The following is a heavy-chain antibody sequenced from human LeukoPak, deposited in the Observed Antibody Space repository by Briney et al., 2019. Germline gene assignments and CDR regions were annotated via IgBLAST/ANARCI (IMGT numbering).Heavy chain of an antibody. V-gene: IGHV1-18*04. CDR3: ARDAGGGAMVRGVTAYYYGMDV. J-gene: IGHJ6*04. D-gene: IGHD3-10*01. CDR2: ISAYNGNT. Sequence: ASVTVSCKAAGYTFTSYGISWVRQAPGQGIEWMGWISAYNGNTNYAQKLQGRVTMTTDTSTSTAYMELRSLRSDDTAVYYCARDAGGGAMVRGVTAYYYGMDVWGKGTTVTVSS. CDR1: GYTFTSYG.